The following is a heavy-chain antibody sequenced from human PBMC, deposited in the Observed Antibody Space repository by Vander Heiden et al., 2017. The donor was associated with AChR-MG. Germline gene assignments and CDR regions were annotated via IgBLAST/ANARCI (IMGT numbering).Heavy chain of an antibody. CDR2: IKKDGSEK. CDR1: GFTFSSYL. CDR3: ARDLIDDVWSGYYADY. V-gene: IGHV3-7*01. Sequence: EVQLAESGGGLVQPGGSLRLSCAASGFTFSSYLMSWVRQAPGKGLEGVANIKKDGSEKYYVDSVKGRFTISRDNAKNALDLQMNSLRAEETAVYYCARDLIDDVWSGYYADYWVQVTLVTISS. J-gene: IGHJ4*02. D-gene: IGHD3-3*01.